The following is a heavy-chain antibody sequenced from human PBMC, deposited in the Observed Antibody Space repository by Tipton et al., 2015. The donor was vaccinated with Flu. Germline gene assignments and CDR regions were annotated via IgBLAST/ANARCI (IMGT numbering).Heavy chain of an antibody. V-gene: IGHV4-59*01. D-gene: IGHD6-13*01. CDR2: IYYSGST. CDR3: ARDMEQLPRGDNWFDP. Sequence: TLSLTCTVSGGSISSYYWSWIRQPPGKGLEWIGYIYYSGSTNYNPSLKSRVTISVDTSKNQFSLKLSSVTAADTAVYYCARDMEQLPRGDNWFDPWGQGTLVTVSS. J-gene: IGHJ5*02. CDR1: GGSISSYY.